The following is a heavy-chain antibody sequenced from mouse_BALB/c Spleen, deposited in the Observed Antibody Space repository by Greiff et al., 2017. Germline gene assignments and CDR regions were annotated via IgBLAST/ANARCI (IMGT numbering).Heavy chain of an antibody. J-gene: IGHJ3*01. CDR1: GFTFSSYY. V-gene: IGHV5-6-2*01. CDR2: INSNGGST. Sequence: DVHLVESGGGLVKLGGSLKLSCAASGFTFSSYYMSWVRQTPEKRLELVAAINSNGGSTYYPDTVKGRFTISRDNAKNTLYLQMSSLKSEDTALYYCARHGYGNSFAYWGQGTLVTVSA. CDR3: ARHGYGNSFAY. D-gene: IGHD2-1*01.